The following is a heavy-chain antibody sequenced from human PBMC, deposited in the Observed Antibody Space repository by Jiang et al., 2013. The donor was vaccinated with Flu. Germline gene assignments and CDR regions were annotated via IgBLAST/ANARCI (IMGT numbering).Heavy chain of an antibody. Sequence: SVYYSGNTYYNRPSRRRVSISVDTSKNQFSLKVTSVTAADTSVYYCARHRVSMAGSDYWGQGTLVSVSS. J-gene: IGHJ4*02. CDR3: ARHRVSMAGSDY. D-gene: IGHD6-19*01. V-gene: IGHV4-39*01. CDR2: VYYSGNT.